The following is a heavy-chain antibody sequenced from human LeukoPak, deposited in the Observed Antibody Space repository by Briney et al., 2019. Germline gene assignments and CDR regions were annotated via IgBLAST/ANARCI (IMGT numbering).Heavy chain of an antibody. CDR1: GGSFSGYY. D-gene: IGHD2-2*01. Sequence: SETLSLTCAVYGGSFSGYYWSWIRQPPGKGLEWIGEINHSGSTNYNPSLKSRVTISVDTSKNQFSLKLSSVTAADTAVYYCAIRGGYCSSTSCYAPGWYWFDPWGQGTRVIVS. CDR3: AIRGGYCSSTSCYAPGWYWFDP. J-gene: IGHJ5*02. CDR2: INHSGST. V-gene: IGHV4-34*01.